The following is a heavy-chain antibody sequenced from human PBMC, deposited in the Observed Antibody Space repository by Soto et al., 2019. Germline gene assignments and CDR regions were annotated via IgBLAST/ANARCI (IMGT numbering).Heavy chain of an antibody. D-gene: IGHD5-18*01. CDR3: ATLNSFGSDY. CDR2: IYSDGSGT. Sequence: GGSLRLSCAASGFSFSNYWMHWARQAPGKGLVWVSRIYSDGSGTMYADSVKGRFTISRDNAKSTLYLQMNSLRAEDTAVYYCATLNSFGSDYWGRGTLVTVSS. CDR1: GFSFSNYW. V-gene: IGHV3-74*03. J-gene: IGHJ4*02.